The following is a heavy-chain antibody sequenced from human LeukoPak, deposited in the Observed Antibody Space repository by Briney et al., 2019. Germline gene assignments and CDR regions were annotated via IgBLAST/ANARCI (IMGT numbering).Heavy chain of an antibody. CDR3: AGAPYSGSYNWFDP. D-gene: IGHD1-26*01. CDR2: IIPIFGTA. J-gene: IGHJ5*02. Sequence: SVTVSCKASGGTFSSYAISWARQAPGQGLEWMGGIIPIFGTANYAQKFQGRVTITADESTSTAYMELSSLRSEDTAVYYCAGAPYSGSYNWFDPWGQGTLVTVSS. CDR1: GGTFSSYA. V-gene: IGHV1-69*13.